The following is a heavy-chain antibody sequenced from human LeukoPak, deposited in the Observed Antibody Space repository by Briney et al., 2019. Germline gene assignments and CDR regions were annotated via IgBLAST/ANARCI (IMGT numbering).Heavy chain of an antibody. CDR3: ARGSYSSSSFDY. J-gene: IGHJ4*02. D-gene: IGHD6-6*01. CDR1: VFTFSSYE. Sequence: VGSLRLSCAASVFTFSSYEMNWVRQAPGKGLEWVSYISSSGSTRYYADSVKGRFTISRDNARNSLYLQMSSLRADDTAVYYCARGSYSSSSFDYWGQGTLVTVSS. V-gene: IGHV3-48*03. CDR2: ISSSGSTR.